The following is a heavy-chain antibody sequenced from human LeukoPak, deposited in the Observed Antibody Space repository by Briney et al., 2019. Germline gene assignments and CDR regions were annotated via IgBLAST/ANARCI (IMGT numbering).Heavy chain of an antibody. CDR1: GFTFTSYA. V-gene: IGHV3-23*01. CDR2: IGAADGVA. D-gene: IGHD4-17*01. CDR3: AKLGYGDYERTFDY. J-gene: IGHJ4*02. Sequence: PGGSLRLSCSVSGFTFTSYAMSWVRQAPGKGLEWVSDIGAADGVALYADSVKGRFTISRDTSNNTLYLQMNSLRVEDTALYYCAKLGYGDYERTFDYWGQGTLVTVSS.